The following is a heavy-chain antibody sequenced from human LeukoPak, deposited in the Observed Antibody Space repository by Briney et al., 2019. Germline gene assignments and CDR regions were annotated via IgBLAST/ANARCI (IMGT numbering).Heavy chain of an antibody. J-gene: IGHJ5*02. Sequence: GGPRRLSCAASGLTFSSYAMSWVRQPPAKGLEWVSAISGSGGSKYYADSVKGRFTISRDNSKNTLYLQMNSLRAEDTAVYYCAKVEGVAAAGFDPWGQGTLVTVSS. V-gene: IGHV3-23*01. CDR2: ISGSGGSK. CDR1: GLTFSSYA. CDR3: AKVEGVAAAGFDP. D-gene: IGHD6-13*01.